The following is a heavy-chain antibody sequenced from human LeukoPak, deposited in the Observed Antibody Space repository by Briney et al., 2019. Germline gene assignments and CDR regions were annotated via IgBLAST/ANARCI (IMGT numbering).Heavy chain of an antibody. CDR3: AAFYDYVWGSEWYFDL. J-gene: IGHJ2*01. V-gene: IGHV3-30*04. CDR2: ISYDGSNE. D-gene: IGHD3-16*01. Sequence: GGSLRLSCAASGFTFSSYAMHWVRQAPGKGLEWVAVISYDGSNEYYADSVKGRFTISRDNAKNSLYLQMNSLRAEDTAVYYCAAFYDYVWGSEWYFDLWGRGTLVTVSS. CDR1: GFTFSSYA.